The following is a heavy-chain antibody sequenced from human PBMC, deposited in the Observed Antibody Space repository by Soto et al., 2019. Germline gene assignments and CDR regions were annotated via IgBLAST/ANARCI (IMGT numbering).Heavy chain of an antibody. Sequence: QVQLVQSGAEVKKPGASVKVSCKASGYTFTSYYMHWVRQAPGQGLEWMGIINPSGGSTSYAQKFQGGVTMTRDTSASTVYMEQSSLRSEGAAVYYCARGRAATQIYGMDVWGQGTTVTVSS. CDR3: ARGRAATQIYGMDV. CDR2: INPSGGST. V-gene: IGHV1-46*01. D-gene: IGHD6-25*01. CDR1: GYTFTSYY. J-gene: IGHJ6*02.